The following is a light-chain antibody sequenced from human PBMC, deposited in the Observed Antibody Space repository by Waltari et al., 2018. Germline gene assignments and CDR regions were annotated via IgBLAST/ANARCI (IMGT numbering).Light chain of an antibody. Sequence: EIVLTQSPGTLSLSPGERATLSCRASQLVSRTLAWYQQKPGPAPRLLIYGASTRATGIPDRFSGSGSGTDFSLTISRLEPEDFAVYYCQHYVRLPVTFGQGTKVEIK. CDR1: QLVSRT. CDR3: QHYVRLPVT. J-gene: IGKJ1*01. CDR2: GAS. V-gene: IGKV3-20*01.